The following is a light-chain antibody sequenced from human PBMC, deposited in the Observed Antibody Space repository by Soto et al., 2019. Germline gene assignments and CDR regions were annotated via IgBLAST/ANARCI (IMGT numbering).Light chain of an antibody. J-gene: IGLJ1*01. CDR2: EVS. CDR3: DSYTSSRAYV. Sequence: QSALTQPASVSGSPGQSITISWTGTSSDVGGYNYVSWYQQQAGKAPKLIIHEVSNRPSGVSNRFSGSKSGNTASLTISGLQAEDEADYYCDSYTSSRAYVFGIGTKVTAL. V-gene: IGLV2-14*01. CDR1: SSDVGGYNY.